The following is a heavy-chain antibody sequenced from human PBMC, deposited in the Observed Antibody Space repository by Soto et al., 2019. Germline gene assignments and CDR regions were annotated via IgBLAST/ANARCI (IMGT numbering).Heavy chain of an antibody. V-gene: IGHV1-3*05. CDR1: GYTFTSYA. J-gene: IGHJ4*02. D-gene: IGHD2-8*02. CDR3: ARGDWWLFDS. Sequence: QVQLVQSGAEEKKPGASVKVSCKASGYTFTSYAIHWVRQAPGQRLEWMGWINAGNGNTKYSQKFQGRVTITRDTSASTAYMELSSLKSQDTAVHYCARGDWWLFDSRGQGTLVTVSS. CDR2: INAGNGNT.